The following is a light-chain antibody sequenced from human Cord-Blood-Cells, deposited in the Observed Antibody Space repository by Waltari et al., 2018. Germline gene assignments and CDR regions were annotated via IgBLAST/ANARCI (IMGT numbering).Light chain of an antibody. CDR3: SSYTSSSTWV. CDR2: DVS. CDR1: SSAVGGYNY. Sequence: QSALTQPASVSGSPGQSITISCTGTSSAVGGYNYVSWYQQHHGKAPKLMIYDVSKRPSGVSNRFSGSKSGNTASLTISGLQAEDEADYYCSSYTSSSTWVFGGGTKLTVL. J-gene: IGLJ3*02. V-gene: IGLV2-14*01.